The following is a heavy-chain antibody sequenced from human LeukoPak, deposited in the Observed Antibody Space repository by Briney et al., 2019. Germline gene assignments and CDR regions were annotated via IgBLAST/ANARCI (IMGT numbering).Heavy chain of an antibody. Sequence: ASVKVSCKASGYTFTDHYMHWVRQAPGQGLEWMGWMNPNSGNTGYAQKFQGRVTMTRNTSISTAYMELSSLRSEDTAVYYCARGPRKRLRYFDWSSPKADYWGQGTLVTVSS. CDR3: ARGPRKRLRYFDWSSPKADY. J-gene: IGHJ4*02. CDR1: GYTFTDHY. D-gene: IGHD3-9*01. CDR2: MNPNSGNT. V-gene: IGHV1-8*02.